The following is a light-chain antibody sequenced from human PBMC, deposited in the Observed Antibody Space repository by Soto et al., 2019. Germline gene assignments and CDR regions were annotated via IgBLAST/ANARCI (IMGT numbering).Light chain of an antibody. CDR2: GNS. V-gene: IGLV1-40*01. J-gene: IGLJ1*01. CDR3: GAWDGTLSWV. CDR1: SSNIGAHYD. Sequence: QSVLTQPPSVSGAPGQRVTISCTGSSSNIGAHYDVHWYQQLPGTAPKLLIYGNSNRPSGVPDRFSGSKSGTSASLAITGLQTGDEADYYCGAWDGTLSWVFGPGTKLTVL.